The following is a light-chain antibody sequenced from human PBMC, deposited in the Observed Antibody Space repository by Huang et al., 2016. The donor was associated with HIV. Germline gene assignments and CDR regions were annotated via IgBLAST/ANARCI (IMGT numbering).Light chain of an antibody. J-gene: IGKJ5*01. CDR2: LSS. V-gene: IGKV2-28*01. CDR1: QSLLHTNGYSY. CDR3: MQALQNPRT. Sequence: IVMTQSPLSLLVTPGEPASISCRSSQSLLHTNGYSYVDWYLQKPGQSPQLLIYLSSNRASRVPDRFSGSGSVLDFTLKSSSVGAEDVGIYYCMQALQNPRTFGQRTRQEMK.